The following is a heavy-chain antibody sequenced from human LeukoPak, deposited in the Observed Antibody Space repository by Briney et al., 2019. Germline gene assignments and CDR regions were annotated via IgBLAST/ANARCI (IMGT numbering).Heavy chain of an antibody. Sequence: HPGGSLRLSCAASGFTFSSYSMNWVRQAPGKGLEWVSYISSSSSTIYYADSVKGRFTISRDNAKNSLYLQMNSLRAEDTAVYYCAAGDGYSYGVSFDYWGQGTLVTVSS. D-gene: IGHD5-18*01. J-gene: IGHJ4*02. CDR1: GFTFSSYS. CDR3: AAGDGYSYGVSFDY. V-gene: IGHV3-48*04. CDR2: ISSSSSTI.